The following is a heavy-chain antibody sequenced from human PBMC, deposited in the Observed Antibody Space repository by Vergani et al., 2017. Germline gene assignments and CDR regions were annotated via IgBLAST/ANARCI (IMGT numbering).Heavy chain of an antibody. J-gene: IGHJ4*02. D-gene: IGHD4-23*01. CDR2: IIPILGIA. Sequence: QVQLVQSGAEVKKPGSSVKVSCKASGGTFSSYAISWVRQAPGQGLEWMGRIIPILGIANYAQKFQGRVTITADKSTSTAYMELSSLRSEGTAVYYCASTTVVTGGGYYFDYWGQGTLVTVSS. V-gene: IGHV1-69*04. CDR3: ASTTVVTGGGYYFDY. CDR1: GGTFSSYA.